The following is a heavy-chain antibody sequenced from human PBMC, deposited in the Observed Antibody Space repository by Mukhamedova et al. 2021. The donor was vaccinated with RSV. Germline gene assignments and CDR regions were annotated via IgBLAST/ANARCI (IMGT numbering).Heavy chain of an antibody. V-gene: IGHV3-15*01. D-gene: IGHD4-17*01. CDR3: TTYTVTTLFDF. J-gene: IGHJ4*02. Sequence: TDYAAPVKGRFTISRDDSKNTLYLQMNSLKTEDTAVYYCTTYTVTTLFDFWGQGTLVTVSS. CDR2: T.